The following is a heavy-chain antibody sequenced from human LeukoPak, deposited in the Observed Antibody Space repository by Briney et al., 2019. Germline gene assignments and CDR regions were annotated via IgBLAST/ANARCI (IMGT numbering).Heavy chain of an antibody. CDR2: INSDGSST. Sequence: HPGGSLRLSCAASGFTFSSYWMHWVRQAPGKGLVWVSRINSDGSSTSYADSVKGRFTISRDNAKNTLYLQMNSLRAEDTAVYYCAREDYYDSSGYYYPDPFDIWGQGTMVTVSS. CDR3: AREDYYDSSGYYYPDPFDI. V-gene: IGHV3-74*01. CDR1: GFTFSSYW. J-gene: IGHJ3*02. D-gene: IGHD3-22*01.